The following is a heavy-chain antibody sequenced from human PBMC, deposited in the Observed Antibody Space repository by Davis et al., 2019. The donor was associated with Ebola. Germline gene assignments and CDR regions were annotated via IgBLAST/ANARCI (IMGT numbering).Heavy chain of an antibody. Sequence: PSETLSLTFAISGDSVSSGGWNWLRQSPSRGLEWLGRTYYTSQWYNHYAESVRNRVTVNPDTSKNQFSLHLNSVTPEDTAVYYCARGWLRRAFDVWGQGTMVIVSS. V-gene: IGHV6-1*01. CDR2: TYYTSQWYN. J-gene: IGHJ3*01. D-gene: IGHD5-12*01. CDR1: GDSVSSGG. CDR3: ARGWLRRAFDV.